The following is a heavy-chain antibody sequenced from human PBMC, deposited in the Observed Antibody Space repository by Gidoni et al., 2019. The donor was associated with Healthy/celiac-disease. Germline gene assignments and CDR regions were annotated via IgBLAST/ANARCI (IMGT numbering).Heavy chain of an antibody. Sequence: EVQLLESGGGLVQPGGSLRLSCAASGFTFSSYAISWVRQAPGKGLEWVSVSSGSGGSTYYADSVKGRFTISRDNSKNTLYLQMNSLRSEDTAVYYCAKDPMVRGVIIIAWFDYWGQGTLVTVSS. J-gene: IGHJ4*02. CDR2: SSGSGGST. V-gene: IGHV3-23*01. CDR3: AKDPMVRGVIIIAWFDY. D-gene: IGHD3-10*01. CDR1: GFTFSSYA.